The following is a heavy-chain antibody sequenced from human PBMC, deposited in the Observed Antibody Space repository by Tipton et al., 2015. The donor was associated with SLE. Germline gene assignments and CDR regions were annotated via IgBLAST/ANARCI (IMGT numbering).Heavy chain of an antibody. D-gene: IGHD4/OR15-4a*01. CDR2: IYYSGST. CDR3: ARGLTMVDY. Sequence: WVRQPPGKGLEWIGSIYYSGSTYYNPSLKSRVTISVDTSKNQFSLKLSSVTAADTAVYYCARGLTMVDYWGQGTLVTVSS. J-gene: IGHJ4*02. V-gene: IGHV4-39*01.